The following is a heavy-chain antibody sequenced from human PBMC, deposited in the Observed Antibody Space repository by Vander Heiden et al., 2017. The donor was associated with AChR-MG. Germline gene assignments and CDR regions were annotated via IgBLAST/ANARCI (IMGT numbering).Heavy chain of an antibody. V-gene: IGHV3-49*03. Sequence: EVQLVESGGGLVQPGRSLRLSCTTSGFPFSDNAMSWFRQAPGKGLEWVGFISSKAYGGTTEDAASVKGRFTISRDDSKSIAYMKMNSLRTEDTAVYDCTRGWLQWDYWGQVTLVTVSS. CDR1: GFPFSDNA. CDR3: TRGWLQWDY. J-gene: IGHJ4*02. D-gene: IGHD5-12*01. CDR2: ISSKAYGGTT.